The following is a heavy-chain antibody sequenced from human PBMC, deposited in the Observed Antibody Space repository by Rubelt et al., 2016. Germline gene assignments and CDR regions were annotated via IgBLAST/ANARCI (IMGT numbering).Heavy chain of an antibody. CDR1: GGSFSGYY. Sequence: QVQLQQWGAGLLKPSETLSLTCAVYGGSFSGYYWSWIRQPPGKGLEWIGEINHSGSTNYNPSLKSRVTISVDTSKNQVSLKLSSVTAADTAVYYCARRGYSYGRGYFDYWGQGTLVTVSS. J-gene: IGHJ4*02. CDR3: ARRGYSYGRGYFDY. D-gene: IGHD5-18*01. V-gene: IGHV4-34*01. CDR2: INHSGST.